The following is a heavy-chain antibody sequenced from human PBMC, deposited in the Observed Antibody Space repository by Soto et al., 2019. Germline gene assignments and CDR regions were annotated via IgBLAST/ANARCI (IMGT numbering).Heavy chain of an antibody. CDR3: ARGVSYDSSGYSNYYYYGMDV. D-gene: IGHD3-22*01. CDR1: GYTFTSYG. V-gene: IGHV1-18*04. J-gene: IGHJ6*02. CDR2: ISAYNGNT. Sequence: ASVKVSCKASGYTFTSYGISWVRQAPGQGLEWMGWISAYNGNTNYAQKLQGRVTMTTDTSTSTAYMELRSLRSDDTAVYYCARGVSYDSSGYSNYYYYGMDVWGQGTTVTVSS.